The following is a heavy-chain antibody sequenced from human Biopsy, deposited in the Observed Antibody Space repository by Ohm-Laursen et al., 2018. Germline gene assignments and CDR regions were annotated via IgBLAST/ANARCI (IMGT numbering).Heavy chain of an antibody. CDR1: GGSVSDSFHF. CDR2: VYYSGTT. CDR3: ARDVKRYCSGTSCYSGYFGMDV. V-gene: IGHV4-61*01. J-gene: IGHJ6*02. Sequence: SETLSLTCTVSGGSVSDSFHFWSWIRQPPGKGLEWIGDVYYSGTTNYNPSLKSRLTISLDTSKNQFSLNLNSVTAADTAVYFCARDVKRYCSGTSCYSGYFGMDVWGQGTTVTVS. D-gene: IGHD2-2*01.